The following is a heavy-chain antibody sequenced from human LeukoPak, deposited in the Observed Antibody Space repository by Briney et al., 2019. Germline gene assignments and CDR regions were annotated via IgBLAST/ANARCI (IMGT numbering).Heavy chain of an antibody. J-gene: IGHJ4*02. CDR2: IYYSGST. CDR3: ARDSVVPAAMFDY. CDR1: GGSISSSSYY. V-gene: IGHV4-61*01. D-gene: IGHD2-2*01. Sequence: PSETLSLTCSVSGGSISSSSYYWSWIRQPPGKGLEWIGYIYYSGSTNYNPSLKSRVTISVDTSKNQFSLKLSSVTAADTAVYYCARDSVVPAAMFDYWGQGTLVTVSS.